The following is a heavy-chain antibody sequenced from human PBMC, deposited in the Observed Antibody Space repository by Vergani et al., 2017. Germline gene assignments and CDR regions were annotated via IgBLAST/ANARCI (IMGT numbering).Heavy chain of an antibody. J-gene: IGHJ4*02. V-gene: IGHV3-33*01. Sequence: VQLVESGGGLVQPGRSLRLSCAASGFTFSNYGMHWVRQAPGKGLEWVAVIWYDGSNKNFADSVKGRFTISRDNSKNTLYLQMNSLRAEDTAVYYCARDQGLMELRRLPAYWGQGTLVTVSS. CDR1: GFTFSNYG. D-gene: IGHD1-7*01. CDR3: ARDQGLMELRRLPAY. CDR2: IWYDGSNK.